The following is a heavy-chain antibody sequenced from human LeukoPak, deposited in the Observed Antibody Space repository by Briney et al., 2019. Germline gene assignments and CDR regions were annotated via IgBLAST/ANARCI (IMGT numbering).Heavy chain of an antibody. Sequence: PSETLSLTCTVSGGSISSSTYYWGWIRQPPGTGLEWIGNIYYRGSTYYNPSLKSRVTISIDTSKNQFSLNLSSVTAADTAVYYCARLGYYGSGSYREWFDPWGQGTLVTVSS. CDR2: IYYRGST. V-gene: IGHV4-39*07. CDR3: ARLGYYGSGSYREWFDP. CDR1: GGSISSSTYY. D-gene: IGHD3-10*01. J-gene: IGHJ5*02.